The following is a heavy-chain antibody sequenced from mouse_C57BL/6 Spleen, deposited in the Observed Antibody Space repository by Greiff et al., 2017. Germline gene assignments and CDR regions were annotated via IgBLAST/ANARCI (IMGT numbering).Heavy chain of an antibody. J-gene: IGHJ3*01. D-gene: IGHD2-2*01. CDR3: AREGMVTTGAWFAY. CDR1: GYAFTNYL. CDR2: INPGSGGT. V-gene: IGHV1-54*01. Sequence: VQLQQSGAELVRPGTSVKVSCKASGYAFTNYLIEWVKQRPGQGLEWIGVINPGSGGTNYNEKFKGKATLTADKSSSTAYMQLSSLTSEDSAVYFCAREGMVTTGAWFAYWGQGTLVTVSA.